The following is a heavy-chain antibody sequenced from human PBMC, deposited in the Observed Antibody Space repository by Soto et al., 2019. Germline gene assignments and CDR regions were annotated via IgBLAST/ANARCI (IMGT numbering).Heavy chain of an antibody. CDR3: ARDPYCSSTSCYSSY. V-gene: IGHV3-23*01. J-gene: IGHJ4*02. CDR1: GITFSTYA. CDR2: IGSNGADK. Sequence: RGSLRLSCAASGITFSTYAMSWVRRAPGKGLEWVSTIGSNGADKQYADFVKGRFTVSRDSSKNTLYLQMNSLRAEDTAVYYCARDPYCSSTSCYSSYWGQGTLGTVSA. D-gene: IGHD2-2*01.